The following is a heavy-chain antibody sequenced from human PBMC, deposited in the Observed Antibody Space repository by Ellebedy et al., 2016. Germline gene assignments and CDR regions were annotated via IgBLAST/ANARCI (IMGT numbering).Heavy chain of an antibody. CDR1: GFTFSDYY. CDR2: ISSSNSRRSYT. D-gene: IGHD3-22*01. Sequence: GESLKISCAASGFTFSDYYMSWIRQAPGKGLEWVSYISSSNSRRSYTDYADSVKGRFTISRDNAKSSLFLQMNSLRAEDTAVYYCARETATSMMHNWFDPWGQGTLVTVSS. J-gene: IGHJ5*02. CDR3: ARETATSMMHNWFDP. V-gene: IGHV3-11*06.